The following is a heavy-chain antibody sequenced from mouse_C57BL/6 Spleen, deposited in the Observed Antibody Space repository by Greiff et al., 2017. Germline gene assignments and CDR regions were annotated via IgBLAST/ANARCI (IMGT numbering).Heavy chain of an antibody. CDR1: GFSFNTYA. CDR2: IRSKSNNYAT. D-gene: IGHD2-12*01. CDR3: VGLRGFGC. V-gene: IGHV10-1*01. Sequence: EVQLMESGGGLVQPKGSLKLSCAASGFSFNTYAMNWVRQAPGEGLEWVARIRSKSNNYATYYADSVKDRFTISRADSESMLYLQMHNLKTEDAAMYYCVGLRGFGCWGQGTLVTVAT. J-gene: IGHJ3*01.